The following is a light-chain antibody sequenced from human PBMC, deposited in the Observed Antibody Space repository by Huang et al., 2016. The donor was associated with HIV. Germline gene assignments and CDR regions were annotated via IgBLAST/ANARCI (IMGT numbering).Light chain of an antibody. CDR3: QQYISFPWT. Sequence: DIQMTQSSSTLSASVGDRVTIACQASQRISTWLAWYQQKPGRAPNLLIYEASTLESGVPSRFSGGGSGTDFTLTISSLQPDDFATYYCQQYISFPWTFGQGTKVEV. CDR2: EAS. J-gene: IGKJ1*01. CDR1: QRISTW. V-gene: IGKV1-5*03.